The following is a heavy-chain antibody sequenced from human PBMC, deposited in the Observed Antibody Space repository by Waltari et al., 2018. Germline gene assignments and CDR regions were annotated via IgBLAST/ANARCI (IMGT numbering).Heavy chain of an antibody. J-gene: IGHJ4*02. CDR2: INHSGST. CDR1: GGSFSGYY. Sequence: QVQLQQWGAGLLKTSETLSPTCSVYGGSFSGYYGSGIRQPPGKGLEWIGEINHSGSTNYTPSLKSRVTISVDTSKNQFSLKLSSVTAADTAVYYCARGGDYTFRYWGQGTLVTVSS. V-gene: IGHV4-34*01. D-gene: IGHD4-4*01. CDR3: ARGGDYTFRY.